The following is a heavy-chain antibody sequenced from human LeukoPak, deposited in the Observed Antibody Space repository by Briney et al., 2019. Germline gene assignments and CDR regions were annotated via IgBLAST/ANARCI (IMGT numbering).Heavy chain of an antibody. Sequence: ASVTVSFTASGYTFTSYDINWVRQAPGQGLEWMGWMNPNSGNTGYAQKFQGRVTMTRNTSISTAYMELSSLRSEDTAVYYCARGHKFRGIAAAGNPDYWGQGTLVTVSS. D-gene: IGHD6-13*01. CDR3: ARGHKFRGIAAAGNPDY. CDR2: MNPNSGNT. J-gene: IGHJ4*02. CDR1: GYTFTSYD. V-gene: IGHV1-8*01.